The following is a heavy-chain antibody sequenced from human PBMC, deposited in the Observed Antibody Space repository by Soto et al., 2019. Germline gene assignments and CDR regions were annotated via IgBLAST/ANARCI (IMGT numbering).Heavy chain of an antibody. CDR2: TYYRSKWYN. Sequence: PSQTLSLTCXISGDSVSSNSAAWNWIRQSPSRGLEWLGRTYYRSKWYNDYAVSVKSRITINPDTSKNQFSLQLNSVTPEDTAVYYCAREIVVVPAAYNWFDPWGQGTLVTVSS. J-gene: IGHJ5*02. CDR3: AREIVVVPAAYNWFDP. V-gene: IGHV6-1*01. CDR1: GDSVSSNSAA. D-gene: IGHD2-2*01.